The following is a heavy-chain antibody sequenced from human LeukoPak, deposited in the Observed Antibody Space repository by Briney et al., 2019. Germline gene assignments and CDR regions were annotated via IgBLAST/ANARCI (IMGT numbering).Heavy chain of an antibody. CDR3: ARGSPGTYYDILTGYSAGDFDY. J-gene: IGHJ4*02. CDR2: IYSGGST. D-gene: IGHD3-9*01. Sequence: GGSLRLSCAASGFTVSSNYMSWVRQAPGKGLEWVSVIYSGGSTYYADSVKGRFTISRDNSKNTLYLQMNSLRAEDTAVYYCARGSPGTYYDILTGYSAGDFDYWGQGTLVTVSS. V-gene: IGHV3-66*01. CDR1: GFTVSSNY.